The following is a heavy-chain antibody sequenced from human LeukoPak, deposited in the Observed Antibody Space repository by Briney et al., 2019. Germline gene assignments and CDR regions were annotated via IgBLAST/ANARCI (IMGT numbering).Heavy chain of an antibody. Sequence: PSETLSLTCTVSGGSLSSRNYYWGWIRQPPGKGLEWIGTIYYSGSTYYNPSLKSRVTISVDTSKNHFSLRLSSVTAADTAVYYCASRPPDYGDLFDYWGQGTLVTVPS. CDR1: GGSLSSRNYY. CDR2: IYYSGST. V-gene: IGHV4-39*02. J-gene: IGHJ4*02. CDR3: ASRPPDYGDLFDY. D-gene: IGHD4-17*01.